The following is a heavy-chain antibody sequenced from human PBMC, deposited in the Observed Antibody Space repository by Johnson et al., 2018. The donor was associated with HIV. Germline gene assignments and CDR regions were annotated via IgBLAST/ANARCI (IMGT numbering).Heavy chain of an antibody. CDR2: MSFDGSKK. CDR3: AKVRSSSSYGAFDI. V-gene: IGHV3-30*18. CDR1: KLIFRTYW. D-gene: IGHD6-6*01. Sequence: VQLVESGGGLVQPGGSLRLSCAASKLIFRTYWMTWVRQAPGKGLEWVAFMSFDGSKKYYADSVQGRFTISRDSAISMIYMQLNSLGADDTAIYFCAKVRSSSSYGAFDIWGQGTMVTVSS. J-gene: IGHJ3*02.